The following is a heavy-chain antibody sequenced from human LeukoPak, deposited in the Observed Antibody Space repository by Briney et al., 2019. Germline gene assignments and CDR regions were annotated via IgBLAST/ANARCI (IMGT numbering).Heavy chain of an antibody. J-gene: IGHJ4*02. D-gene: IGHD2-2*01. V-gene: IGHV1-2*02. CDR2: INPNSGGT. CDR3: ARLPVGYCSSTSCPDY. CDR1: GYTFTSYG. Sequence: GASVKVSCKASGYTFTSYGISWVRQAPGQGLEWMGWINPNSGGTNYAQKFQGRVTMTRDTSISTAYMELSRLRSDDTAVYYCARLPVGYCSSTSCPDYWGQGTLVTVSS.